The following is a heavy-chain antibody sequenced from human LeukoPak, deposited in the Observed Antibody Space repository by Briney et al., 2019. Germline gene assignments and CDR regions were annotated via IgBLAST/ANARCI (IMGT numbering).Heavy chain of an antibody. V-gene: IGHV4-4*07. J-gene: IGHJ6*02. D-gene: IGHD6-6*01. CDR2: IYTSGST. CDR1: GGSISSYY. CDR3: AREGSSSPYYYYGMDV. Sequence: PSETLSLTCTVSGGSISSYYWSWIRQPAGKGLEWIGRIYTSGSTNYSPSLKSRVTMSVDTSKNQFSLKLSSVTAADTAVYYCAREGSSSPYYYYGMDVWGQGTTFTVSS.